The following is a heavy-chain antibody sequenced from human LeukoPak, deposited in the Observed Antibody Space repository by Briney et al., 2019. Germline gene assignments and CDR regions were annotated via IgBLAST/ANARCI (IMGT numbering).Heavy chain of an antibody. V-gene: IGHV3-15*01. J-gene: IGHJ4*02. CDR2: IKSKTDGGTT. CDR3: TTATVVTPATY. CDR1: GFTFSSYA. Sequence: GGSLRLSCAASGFTFSSYAVSWVRQAPGKGLEWVGHIKSKTDGGTTDYAAPLKGRFTVSRDDSKTTVYLQMNSLKTEDTAVYYCTTATVVTPATYWGQGTLVTVSS. D-gene: IGHD4-23*01.